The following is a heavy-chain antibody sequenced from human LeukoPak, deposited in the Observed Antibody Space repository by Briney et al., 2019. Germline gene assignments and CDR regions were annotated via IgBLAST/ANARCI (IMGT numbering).Heavy chain of an antibody. V-gene: IGHV4-4*07. J-gene: IGHJ4*02. CDR2: IYNGGSA. D-gene: IGHD1-14*01. CDR1: GASVSNYY. CDR3: ARQPIGPYYFDY. Sequence: NPSETLSLTCTVSGASVSNYYWSWIRQPAGKGLEWTGRIYNGGSANYNPSLQSRISMSVDTSKNQFSLRLKSVTAADTAVYYCARQPIGPYYFDYWGQGTLVTVSS.